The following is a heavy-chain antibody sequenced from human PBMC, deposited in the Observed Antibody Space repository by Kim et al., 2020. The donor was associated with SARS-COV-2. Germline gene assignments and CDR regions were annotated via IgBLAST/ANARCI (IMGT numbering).Heavy chain of an antibody. CDR1: GYTFTSYG. V-gene: IGHV1-18*04. CDR2: ISAYNGNT. Sequence: ASVKVSCKASGYTFTSYGISWVRQAPGQGLEWMGWISAYNGNTNYAQKLQGRVTMTTDTSTSTAYMELRSLRSDDTAVYYCARGYSGYDSPDYYYGMDVWGQGTTVTVSS. J-gene: IGHJ6*02. D-gene: IGHD5-12*01. CDR3: ARGYSGYDSPDYYYGMDV.